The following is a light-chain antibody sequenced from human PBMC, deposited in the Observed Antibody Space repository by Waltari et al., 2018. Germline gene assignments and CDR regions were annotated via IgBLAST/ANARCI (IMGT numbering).Light chain of an antibody. CDR3: QSYDSSLSGSVV. CDR1: SANIGAVVD. J-gene: IGLJ2*01. V-gene: IGLV1-40*01. CDR2: GNS. Sequence: QSVLPQPPSVSGAPGQRVTISCTGSSANIGAVVDFPWYQQLPGTAPKLLIYGNSNRPSGVPDRFSGSKSGTSASLAITGLQAEDEADYYCQSYDSSLSGSVVFGGGTKLTVL.